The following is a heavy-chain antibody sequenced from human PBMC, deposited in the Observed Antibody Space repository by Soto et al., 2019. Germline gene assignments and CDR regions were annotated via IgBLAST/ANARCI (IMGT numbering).Heavy chain of an antibody. CDR3: ARAVLRQQLVLGSIAWDYYYYGMDV. CDR2: IYHSGST. Sequence: PSETLSLTCAVSGGSISSSNWWSWVRQPPGKGLEWIGEIYHSGSTNYNPSLKSRVTISVDKSKNQFSLKLSSVTAADTAVYYCARAVLRQQLVLGSIAWDYYYYGMDVWGQGTTVTVSS. J-gene: IGHJ6*02. D-gene: IGHD6-13*01. CDR1: GGSISSSNW. V-gene: IGHV4-4*02.